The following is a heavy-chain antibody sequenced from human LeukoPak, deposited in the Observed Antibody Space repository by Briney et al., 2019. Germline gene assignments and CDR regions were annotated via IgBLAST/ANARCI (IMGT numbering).Heavy chain of an antibody. D-gene: IGHD5-18*01. J-gene: IGHJ3*01. CDR2: ISTSGRT. Sequence: SETLSLTCTVSGGSINSGNYYWSWIRQPAGKGLEWIGRISTSGRTNYNPSLKSRVTMSVDTSKNQFSLKLSSVTAADTAVYCCGRSGYTYGSDAFDHWGQGTMVTVSS. CDR3: GRSGYTYGSDAFDH. V-gene: IGHV4-61*02. CDR1: GGSINSGNYY.